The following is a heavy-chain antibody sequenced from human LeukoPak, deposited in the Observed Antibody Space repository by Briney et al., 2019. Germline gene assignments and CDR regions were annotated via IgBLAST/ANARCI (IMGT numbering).Heavy chain of an antibody. Sequence: GGSLRLSCAASGFTFSSYAMHWVRQAPGKGLEWVAVISYDGSNKYYADSVKGRFTISRDNSKNTLYPQMNSLRAEDTAVYYCARGLDYGDYVGHFDYWGQGTLVTVSS. J-gene: IGHJ4*02. CDR1: GFTFSSYA. D-gene: IGHD4-17*01. CDR3: ARGLDYGDYVGHFDY. V-gene: IGHV3-30-3*01. CDR2: ISYDGSNK.